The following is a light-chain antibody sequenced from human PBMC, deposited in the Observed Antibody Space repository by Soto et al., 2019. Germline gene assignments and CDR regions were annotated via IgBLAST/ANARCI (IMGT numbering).Light chain of an antibody. Sequence: EIVLTQSPATLSLSPAQRATLSCRASQSVSSYLAWYQQKPGQAPRLLIYDASNRATAIPARFSGSGSWTDFTLTLSGLEPENFALYSCEQRSKWPPGPTFAQGTRLEIK. V-gene: IGKV3-11*01. J-gene: IGKJ5*01. CDR1: QSVSSY. CDR2: DAS. CDR3: EQRSKWPPGPT.